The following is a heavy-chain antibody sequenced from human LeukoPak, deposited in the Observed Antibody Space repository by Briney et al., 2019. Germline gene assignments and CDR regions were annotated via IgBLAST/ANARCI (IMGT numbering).Heavy chain of an antibody. D-gene: IGHD3-9*01. CDR3: ARIPPLRYFDWFLDY. CDR1: GFTFRDYY. V-gene: IGHV3-11*01. J-gene: IGHJ4*02. CDR2: ISSCGSAI. Sequence: GGSLRLSCAASGFTFRDYYMRWIGPAPGKGLAGVSYISSCGSAISYADSVKGRFTISRENAKNSLYLQMNSLRAEDTAVYYCARIPPLRYFDWFLDYWGQGTLVTVSS.